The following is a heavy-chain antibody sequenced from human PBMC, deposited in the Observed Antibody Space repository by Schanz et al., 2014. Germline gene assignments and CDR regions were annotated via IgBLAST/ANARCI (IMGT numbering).Heavy chain of an antibody. J-gene: IGHJ4*02. Sequence: QVQLVESGGGVVQPGGSLRLSCAASGFTFSNFGIHWVRQAPGMGLEWVAATRYDGNNKYYVDSVKGRFTISRDNSKNTLYLQVNSLRAEDTAVYYCVRDLGDDQTDYWGQGTLVTVSS. V-gene: IGHV3-33*01. CDR1: GFTFSNFG. CDR3: VRDLGDDQTDY. D-gene: IGHD2-2*01. CDR2: TRYDGNNK.